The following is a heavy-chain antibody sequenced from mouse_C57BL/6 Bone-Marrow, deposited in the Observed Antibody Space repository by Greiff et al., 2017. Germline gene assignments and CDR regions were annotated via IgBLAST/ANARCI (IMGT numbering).Heavy chain of an antibody. V-gene: IGHV1-85*01. CDR2: IYPRGGST. CDR1: GYTFTSYD. CDR3: ARWCSSFYAMDY. J-gene: IGHJ4*01. D-gene: IGHD1-1*01. Sequence: VKLVESGPELVKPGASVKLSCKASGYTFTSYDINWVKQRPGQGLEWIGWIYPRGGSTKYNEKFKGKATLTVDTSSSTAYMELHSLTAEDSAVYFCARWCSSFYAMDYWGQGNSVTGFS.